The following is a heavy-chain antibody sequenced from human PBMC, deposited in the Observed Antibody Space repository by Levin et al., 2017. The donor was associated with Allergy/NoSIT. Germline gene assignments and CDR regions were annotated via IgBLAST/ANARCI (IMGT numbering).Heavy chain of an antibody. CDR1: GFTFSSYW. CDR2: IKQDGSEK. Sequence: LSLTCAASGFTFSSYWMSWVRQAPGKGLEWVANIKQDGSEKYYVDSVKGRFTISRDNAKNSLYLQMNSLRAEDTAVYYCARAPWIQLWLRYYYYYMDVWGKGTTVTVSS. D-gene: IGHD5-18*01. V-gene: IGHV3-7*04. CDR3: ARAPWIQLWLRYYYYYMDV. J-gene: IGHJ6*03.